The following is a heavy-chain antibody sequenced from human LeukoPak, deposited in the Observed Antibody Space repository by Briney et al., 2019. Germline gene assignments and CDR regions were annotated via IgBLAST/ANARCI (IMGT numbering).Heavy chain of an antibody. CDR2: ISSSSSYI. V-gene: IGHV3-21*01. D-gene: IGHD1-1*01. Sequence: PGGSLRLSCAASGFTFSSYSTNWVRQAPGKGLEWVSSISSSSSYIYYADSVKGRFTISRDNAKNSLYLQMNSLRAEDTAVYYCARDLRRQERNGMDVWGQGTTVTVSS. CDR1: GFTFSSYS. CDR3: ARDLRRQERNGMDV. J-gene: IGHJ6*02.